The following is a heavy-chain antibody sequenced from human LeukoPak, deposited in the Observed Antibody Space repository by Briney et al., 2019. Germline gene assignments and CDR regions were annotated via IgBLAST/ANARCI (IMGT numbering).Heavy chain of an antibody. CDR2: IYHSGST. CDR1: GGSISSGGYS. Sequence: SQTLSLTCAVSGGSISSGGYSWRWIRQPPGKGLEWIGYIYHSGSTYYNPSLKSRVTISVDTSKNQFSLKLSSVTAADTAVYYCARDHPSSSWYGWRAFDIWGQGTMVTVSS. D-gene: IGHD6-13*01. V-gene: IGHV4-30-2*01. CDR3: ARDHPSSSWYGWRAFDI. J-gene: IGHJ3*02.